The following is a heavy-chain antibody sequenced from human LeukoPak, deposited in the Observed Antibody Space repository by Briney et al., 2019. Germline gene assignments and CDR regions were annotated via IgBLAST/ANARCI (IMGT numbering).Heavy chain of an antibody. Sequence: GGSLRLSCAASGFTVSSNYMSWVRQAPGKGLEWVSVIYSGGSTYYADSVKGRFTISRDNSKNTLYLQMNSLRAEDTAVYYCAKDWGIVVVPAASDAFDIWGQGTMVTVSS. CDR2: IYSGGST. CDR3: AKDWGIVVVPAASDAFDI. J-gene: IGHJ3*02. V-gene: IGHV3-53*01. D-gene: IGHD2-2*01. CDR1: GFTVSSNY.